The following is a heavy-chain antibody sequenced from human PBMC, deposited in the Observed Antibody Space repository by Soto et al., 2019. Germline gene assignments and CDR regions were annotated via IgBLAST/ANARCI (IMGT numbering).Heavy chain of an antibody. CDR3: ARRNYYDSSGYYLDAFDI. CDR2: IYPGDSDT. V-gene: IGHV5-51*01. D-gene: IGHD3-22*01. Sequence: VESLKISCKGSGYSFTSYWIGWVRQMPGKGLEWMGIIYPGDSDTRYSPSFQGQVTISADKSISTAYLQWSSLKASDTAMYYCARRNYYDSSGYYLDAFDIWGQGTMVTVSS. J-gene: IGHJ3*02. CDR1: GYSFTSYW.